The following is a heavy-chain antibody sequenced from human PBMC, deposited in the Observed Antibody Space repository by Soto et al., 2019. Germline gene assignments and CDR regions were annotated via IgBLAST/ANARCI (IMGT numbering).Heavy chain of an antibody. D-gene: IGHD1-26*01. V-gene: IGHV1-69*01. J-gene: IGHJ4*02. CDR3: ARDGGRHSGGIDY. CDR1: GGTFSSYS. CDR2: IIPIFGTA. Sequence: QVQLVQSGAEVKKPGSSVKVSCKASGGTFSSYSINWVRQAPGQGLEWMGEIIPIFGTANYAQKFQGRVTSTADESPSPAYMELSSLRSEDTAVYYCARDGGRHSGGIDYWGQGTLVTVSS.